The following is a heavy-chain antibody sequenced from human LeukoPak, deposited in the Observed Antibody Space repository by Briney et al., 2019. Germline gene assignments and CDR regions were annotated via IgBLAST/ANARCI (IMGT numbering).Heavy chain of an antibody. Sequence: RGSLRLSCAASGFTFSSYAMSWVRQAPGKGLEWVSALSGSGGSTYYADSVKGRFTISRDNFKNTLYLQMNSLRAEDTAVYYCAKDRSYGMDVWGQGTTVTVSS. CDR2: LSGSGGST. CDR1: GFTFSSYA. V-gene: IGHV3-23*01. J-gene: IGHJ6*02. CDR3: AKDRSYGMDV.